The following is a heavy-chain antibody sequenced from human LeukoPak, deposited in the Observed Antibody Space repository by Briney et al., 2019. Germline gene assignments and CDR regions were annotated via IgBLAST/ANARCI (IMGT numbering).Heavy chain of an antibody. D-gene: IGHD2-2*01. CDR3: ARDSVVVVPAAIPEYFQH. CDR1: GYTFTGYY. J-gene: IGHJ1*01. V-gene: IGHV1-2*02. CDR2: INTNSGGT. Sequence: GASVKVSCTASGYTFTGYYMHWVRQAPGQGLEWMGWINTNSGGTNYAQKFQGRVTMTRDTSISTAYMELSRLRSDDTAVYYCARDSVVVVPAAIPEYFQHWGQGTLVTVSS.